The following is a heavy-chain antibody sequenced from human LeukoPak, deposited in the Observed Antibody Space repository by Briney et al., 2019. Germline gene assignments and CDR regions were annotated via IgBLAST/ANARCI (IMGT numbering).Heavy chain of an antibody. D-gene: IGHD4-17*01. CDR1: GYTFTSYG. V-gene: IGHV1-18*01. CDR3: ARGSRYGDPDAFGI. Sequence: ASVKVSCKASGYTFTSYGISWVRQAPGQGLEWMGWISAYNGNTNYAQKLQGRVTMTTDTSTSTAYMELRSLRSDDTAVYYCARGSRYGDPDAFGIWSQGTMVTVSS. CDR2: ISAYNGNT. J-gene: IGHJ3*02.